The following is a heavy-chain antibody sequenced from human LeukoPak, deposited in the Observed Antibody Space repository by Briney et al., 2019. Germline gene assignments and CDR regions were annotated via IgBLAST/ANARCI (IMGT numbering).Heavy chain of an antibody. V-gene: IGHV3-7*03. CDR1: GFIFSNYW. CDR3: AKGITRYSSGCHDY. D-gene: IGHD6-19*01. J-gene: IGHJ4*02. Sequence: GGSLRLSCAASGFIFSNYWMGWVRQAPGKGLEWVANIKQDESDKYYVDSVKGRFTISRDNAKNSLYLQMNSLRAEDTALYYCAKGITRYSSGCHDYWGQGTLVTVSS. CDR2: IKQDESDK.